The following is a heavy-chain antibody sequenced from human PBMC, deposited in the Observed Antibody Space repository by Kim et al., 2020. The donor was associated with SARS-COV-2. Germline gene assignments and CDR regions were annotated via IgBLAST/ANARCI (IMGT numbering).Heavy chain of an antibody. Sequence: YHPSLKSRVTISVDTSKNQFSLKLSSVTAADTAVYYCASIPYYYYGMDVWGQGTTVTVSS. V-gene: IGHV4-34*01. J-gene: IGHJ6*02. CDR3: ASIPYYYYGMDV.